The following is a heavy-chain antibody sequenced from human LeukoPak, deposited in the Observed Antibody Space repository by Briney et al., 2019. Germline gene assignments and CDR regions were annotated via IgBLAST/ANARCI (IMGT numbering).Heavy chain of an antibody. CDR3: GCGGYSSSWFDAFDI. V-gene: IGHV4-34*01. CDR1: GGSFSGYY. CDR2: INHSGST. Sequence: SETLSLTCAVYGGSFSGYYWSWIRQPPGKGLEWIGEINHSGSTNYNPSLKSRVTISVDTSKNQFSLKLSSVTAADTAVYYCGCGGYSSSWFDAFDIWGQGTMVTVSS. D-gene: IGHD6-13*01. J-gene: IGHJ3*02.